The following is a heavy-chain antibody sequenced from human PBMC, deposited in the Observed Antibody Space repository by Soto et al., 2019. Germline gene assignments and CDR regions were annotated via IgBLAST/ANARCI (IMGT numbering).Heavy chain of an antibody. CDR3: ARWDYGDYARFDY. V-gene: IGHV1-8*01. CDR2: MNPNSGNT. J-gene: IGHJ4*02. CDR1: GYTFTSHD. D-gene: IGHD4-17*01. Sequence: EASVKVSCKASGYTFTSHDINWVRQATGQGLEWMGWMNPNSGNTGYAQKFQGRVTMTRNTSISTAYMELSSLRSEDTAVYYCARWDYGDYARFDYWGQGTLVTVSS.